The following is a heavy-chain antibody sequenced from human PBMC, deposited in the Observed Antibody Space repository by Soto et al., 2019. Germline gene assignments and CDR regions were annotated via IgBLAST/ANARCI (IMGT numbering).Heavy chain of an antibody. CDR2: IIPIFGTT. Sequence: SVKVSCKASGGTFSTYSFSWVRQAPVQGLEWMGGIIPIFGTTNYAQQLQGRVTITADESTNTAYLELSSLRSEDTAVYYCARAPPYCPGGRCYSGHHYYYYVMDVWGQGTTVTVSS. CDR1: GGTFSTYS. J-gene: IGHJ6*02. CDR3: ARAPPYCPGGRCYSGHHYYYYVMDV. V-gene: IGHV1-69*13. D-gene: IGHD2-15*01.